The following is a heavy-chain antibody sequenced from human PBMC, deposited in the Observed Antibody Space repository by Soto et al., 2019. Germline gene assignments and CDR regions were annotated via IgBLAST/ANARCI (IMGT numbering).Heavy chain of an antibody. Sequence: GPTLVNPTQTLTLTCTLSGFSLTTRSMCVSCIRQSPGTALQWLALIDWDGDTYYSTSLKPRLTISRDTSTNQVVVTMTNQNTADTATYCCARGMNYDFRTGYFFVFRGQGAVVTVSS. V-gene: IGHV2-70*12. CDR2: IDWDGDT. D-gene: IGHD3-3*01. CDR3: ARGMNYDFRTGYFFVF. J-gene: IGHJ4*02. CDR1: GFSLTTRSMC.